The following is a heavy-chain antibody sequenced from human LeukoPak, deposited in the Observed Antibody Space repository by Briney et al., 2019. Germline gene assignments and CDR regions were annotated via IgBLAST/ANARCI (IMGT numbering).Heavy chain of an antibody. Sequence: PGGSLRLSCAASGFTFSSYGMDWVRQAPGKGQEWVAFIRYDGNNKDYADSVKGRFTISRDNSKNTLYLQMNSLRVEDTAVYYCAKGYGDLVAFDIWGQGTMVTVSS. CDR2: IRYDGNNK. CDR3: AKGYGDLVAFDI. V-gene: IGHV3-30*02. J-gene: IGHJ3*02. D-gene: IGHD4-17*01. CDR1: GFTFSSYG.